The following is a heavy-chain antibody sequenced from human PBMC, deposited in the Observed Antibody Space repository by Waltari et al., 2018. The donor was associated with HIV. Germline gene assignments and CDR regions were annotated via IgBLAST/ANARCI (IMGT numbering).Heavy chain of an antibody. D-gene: IGHD2-2*01. CDR3: ARPIVVGALGYGMDV. CDR1: GGSISSSSYY. J-gene: IGHJ6*02. Sequence: QLQLQESGPGLVKPSETLSLTCTVSGGSISSSSYYWGWIRQPPGKGLEWSGSIYYSGSTYYNPSLKSRVTISVDTSKNQFSLKLSSVTAADTAVYYCARPIVVGALGYGMDVWGQGTTVTVSS. CDR2: IYYSGST. V-gene: IGHV4-39*01.